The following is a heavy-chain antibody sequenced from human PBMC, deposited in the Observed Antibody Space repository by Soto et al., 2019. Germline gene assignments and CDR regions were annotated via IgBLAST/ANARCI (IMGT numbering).Heavy chain of an antibody. CDR3: ARETYSDSRTLNIHFDL. CDR2: IYHIGNT. J-gene: IGHJ4*02. D-gene: IGHD3-10*01. Sequence: SETLSLTCTVPGGSVTSGINYWNWIRQPPGKGLEWIGYIYHIGNTNYNPSLKGRVTISIDTSRNQVSLKLFSVTAADTAVYYCARETYSDSRTLNIHFDLWGQGTLVTVSS. CDR1: GGSVTSGINY. V-gene: IGHV4-61*01.